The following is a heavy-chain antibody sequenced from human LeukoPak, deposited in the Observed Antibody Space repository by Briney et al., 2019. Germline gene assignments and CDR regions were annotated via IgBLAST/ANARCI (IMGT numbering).Heavy chain of an antibody. Sequence: SETLSLTCTVSGASITSYYWSWIRQPPGKGLEWIGYIHYSGNTNYNSGKTNYNPSLKSRVTILVDTSKNQFSLKLNSVTAADTAVYYCARDRGEYYYDSSGYYSYYYGMDVWGQGTTVTVSS. D-gene: IGHD3-22*01. J-gene: IGHJ6*02. V-gene: IGHV4-59*01. CDR3: ARDRGEYYYDSSGYYSYYYGMDV. CDR1: GASITSYY. CDR2: IHYSGNTNYNSGKT.